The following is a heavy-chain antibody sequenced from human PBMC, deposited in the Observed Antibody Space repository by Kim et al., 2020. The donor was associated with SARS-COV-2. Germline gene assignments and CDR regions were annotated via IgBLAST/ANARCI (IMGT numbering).Heavy chain of an antibody. CDR2: VYHGGRT. Sequence: WETLSLTCAVSGGSIVSSKWWSWVRQPPGKGLEWIGEVYHGGRTNYNPSLNSRVTISVDKSKNQLSLRLTSVTAADTAVYYCASALSGVDSFDYWGPGTLVTVSS. CDR1: GGSIVSSKW. V-gene: IGHV4-4*02. D-gene: IGHD3-10*01. CDR3: ASALSGVDSFDY. J-gene: IGHJ4*02.